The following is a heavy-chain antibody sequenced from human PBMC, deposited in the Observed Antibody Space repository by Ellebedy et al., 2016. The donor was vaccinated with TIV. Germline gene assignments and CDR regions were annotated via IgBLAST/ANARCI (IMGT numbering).Heavy chain of an antibody. V-gene: IGHV5-51*01. Sequence: GESLKISCKGSGYSCTSSWVGWVRQMRGKGLEWMGIIYPGDSDTRYSTSFQGQVTNSADTSISTAYLQWSSLKASDTAMYYCARDSGLDYWGQGTLVTVSS. CDR3: ARDSGLDY. J-gene: IGHJ4*02. CDR1: GYSCTSSW. CDR2: IYPGDSDT. D-gene: IGHD1-14*01.